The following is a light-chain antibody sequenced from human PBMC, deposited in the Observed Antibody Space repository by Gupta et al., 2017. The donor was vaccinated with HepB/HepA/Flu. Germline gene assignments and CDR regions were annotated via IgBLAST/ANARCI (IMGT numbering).Light chain of an antibody. CDR3: QHYGSSSFT. V-gene: IGKV3-20*01. CDR1: QSVSSTY. CDR2: GAS. Sequence: IVLTHSPGTLSFSPGERATLSCRASQSVSSTYLAWYQQKPGQAPRLLIYGASSRATGIPDRFSGSGSGTDFTLTISRLEPEDFAVYYCQHYGSSSFTFGGGTKVEIK. J-gene: IGKJ4*01.